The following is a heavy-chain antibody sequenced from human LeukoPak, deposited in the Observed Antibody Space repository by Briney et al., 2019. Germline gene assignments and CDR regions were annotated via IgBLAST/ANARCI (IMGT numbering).Heavy chain of an antibody. CDR1: GGSISNDY. V-gene: IGHV4-59*01. CDR3: ARARAGFDS. D-gene: IGHD6-6*01. Sequence: KSSETLSLTCIVSGGSISNDYWSWIRQPPGKGLECIGYIYYTGSTNYNPSLKSRVTMSVDRSKNQLFLKLSSVTSADTAVYYCARARAGFDSWGQGTLVTVSS. J-gene: IGHJ4*02. CDR2: IYYTGST.